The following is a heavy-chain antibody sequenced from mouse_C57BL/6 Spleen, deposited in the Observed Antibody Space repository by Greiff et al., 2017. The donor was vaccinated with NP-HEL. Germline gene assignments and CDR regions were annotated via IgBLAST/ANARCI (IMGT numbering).Heavy chain of an antibody. CDR1: GSAFSSFW. J-gene: IGHJ2*01. CDR3: ARKGTTVVYFDY. V-gene: IGHV1-80*01. Sequence: VQLQQSGAELVKPGASVKISCKAFGSAFSSFWLNWVKPRPGKGLVWIGQFYPGDGDINYYGKFKGKATLSADKSSSTAYMQLSSLTSEDSAVYFCARKGTTVVYFDYWGQGTTLTVSS. CDR2: FYPGDGDI. D-gene: IGHD1-1*01.